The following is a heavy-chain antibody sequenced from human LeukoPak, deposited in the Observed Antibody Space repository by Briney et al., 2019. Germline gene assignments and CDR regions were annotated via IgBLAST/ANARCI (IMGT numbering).Heavy chain of an antibody. V-gene: IGHV4-59*08. J-gene: IGHJ3*02. CDR1: GGSISSYY. CDR3: ASGSYEDDAFDI. Sequence: SETLSLTCTVSGGSISSYYWSWIRQPPGKGLEWIGYIYYSRSTNYNPSLKSRVTISVDTSKNQFSLKLSSVTAADTAVYYCASGSYEDDAFDIWGQGTMVTVSS. CDR2: IYYSRST. D-gene: IGHD1-26*01.